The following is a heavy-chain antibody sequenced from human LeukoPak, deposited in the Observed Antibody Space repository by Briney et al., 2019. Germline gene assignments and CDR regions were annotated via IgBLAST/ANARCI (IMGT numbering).Heavy chain of an antibody. Sequence: GASVKVSCKASGYTFTSYGISWVRQAPGQGLEWMGWISAYNGNTNYAQKLQGRVTMTTDTSTSTAYMELRSLRSDDTAVYYCARVGYCSSTSCLRGAFDIWGQGTMVTVSS. V-gene: IGHV1-18*01. CDR1: GYTFTSYG. D-gene: IGHD2-2*01. CDR3: ARVGYCSSTSCLRGAFDI. J-gene: IGHJ3*02. CDR2: ISAYNGNT.